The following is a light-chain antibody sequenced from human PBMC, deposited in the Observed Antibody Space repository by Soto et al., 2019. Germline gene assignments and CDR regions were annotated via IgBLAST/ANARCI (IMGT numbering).Light chain of an antibody. CDR1: QSVSTS. V-gene: IGKV3-11*01. CDR3: QHRSNWPPFT. CDR2: DAS. Sequence: EIVLTQSPATLSLSPGERATLSCRASQSVSTSLAWYQQKPGQAPRLLIYDASNRATGIPVRFSGSGYGTASTLTISSLEPEDFAVYYCQHRSNWPPFTFGQGTKVEIK. J-gene: IGKJ2*01.